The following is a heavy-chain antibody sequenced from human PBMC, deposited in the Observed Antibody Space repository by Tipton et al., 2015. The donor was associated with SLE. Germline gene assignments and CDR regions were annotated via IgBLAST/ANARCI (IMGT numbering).Heavy chain of an antibody. Sequence: SLRLSCTASGFTFGDYAMSWVRQAPGKGLEWVGFIRSKAYGGTTEYAASVKGRFTISRDDSKSIAYLQMNSLKTEDTAVYYCTREGPPYCTNGVCYFDYWGQGTLVTVSS. CDR1: GFTFGDYA. J-gene: IGHJ4*02. CDR3: TREGPPYCTNGVCYFDY. D-gene: IGHD2-8*01. V-gene: IGHV3-49*04. CDR2: IRSKAYGGTT.